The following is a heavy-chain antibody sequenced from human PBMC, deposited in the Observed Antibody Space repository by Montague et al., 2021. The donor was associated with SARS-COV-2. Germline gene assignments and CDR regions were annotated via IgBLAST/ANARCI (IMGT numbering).Heavy chain of an antibody. J-gene: IGHJ4*02. Sequence: SETLSLTCSVSGASMKSYYWTWVRQSPGKGLQWIGNTYYGGSTXXXPSXXXRLTMTVDTSKNQFTLRLMSVTAADSAVYYCARVEGMIGGITHFDYWGQGLPVTVSS. V-gene: IGHV4-59*01. D-gene: IGHD2-21*01. CDR1: GASMKSYY. CDR3: ARVEGMIGGITHFDY. CDR2: TYYGGST.